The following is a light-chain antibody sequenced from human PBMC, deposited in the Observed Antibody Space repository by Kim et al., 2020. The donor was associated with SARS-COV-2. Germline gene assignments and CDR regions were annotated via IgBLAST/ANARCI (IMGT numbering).Light chain of an antibody. CDR2: SND. J-gene: IGLJ3*02. Sequence: GQRVTITCSGSSTNIGSNHVYLYPQFPGTDPKVLLYSNDRRPPGVPDRFSGSTSGTSASLAISGLRSEDEADYYCAAWDDGRRGRVFGGGTQLTVL. CDR1: STNIGSNH. V-gene: IGLV1-47*02. CDR3: AAWDDGRRGRV.